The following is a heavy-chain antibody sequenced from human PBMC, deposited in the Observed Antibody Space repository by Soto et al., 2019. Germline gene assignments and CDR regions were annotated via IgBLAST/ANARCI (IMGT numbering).Heavy chain of an antibody. J-gene: IGHJ4*02. D-gene: IGHD6-6*01. CDR1: GDSVPSNSAA. CDR3: ARAWAWYSSSSRGGLDY. CDR2: TYYRSKWYN. Sequence: PSQTLSLTCAIPGDSVPSNSAAWNWIRQSPSRGLEWLGRTYYRSKWYNDYAVSVKSRITINPDTSKNQFSLQLNSVTPEDTAIYYCARAWAWYSSSSRGGLDYWGQGTLVTVSS. V-gene: IGHV6-1*01.